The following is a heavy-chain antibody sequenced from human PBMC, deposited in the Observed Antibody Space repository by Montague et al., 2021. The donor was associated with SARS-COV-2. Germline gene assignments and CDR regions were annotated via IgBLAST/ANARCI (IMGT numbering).Heavy chain of an antibody. CDR2: IDWDDDK. V-gene: IGHV2-70*11. CDR3: ARTYAPSAVAVDY. CDR1: GFSLNTSGVC. D-gene: IGHD6-19*01. Sequence: PALVKPTQTLTLTCTFPGFSLNTSGVCVSWIRQPPGKALEWLARIDWDDDKYYSTSLKTRLTISKDTSKNQVVLTMTNMDPVDTATYYCARTYAPSAVAVDYWGQGTLVTVSS. J-gene: IGHJ4*02.